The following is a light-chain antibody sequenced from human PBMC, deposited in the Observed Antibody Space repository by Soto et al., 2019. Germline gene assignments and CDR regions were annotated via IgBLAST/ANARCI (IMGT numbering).Light chain of an antibody. V-gene: IGKV3-15*01. CDR2: GAS. CDR1: QSVDIN. Sequence: EIVLTQSPATLSVSPGERVTVSCRASQSVDINLAWYQQKPGQAPRLVIYGASTRATDMPGTFSGSGSGTEFTLTISSLQSEDFGVYYCQQYKNWPRTFGQGTKVDIK. CDR3: QQYKNWPRT. J-gene: IGKJ1*01.